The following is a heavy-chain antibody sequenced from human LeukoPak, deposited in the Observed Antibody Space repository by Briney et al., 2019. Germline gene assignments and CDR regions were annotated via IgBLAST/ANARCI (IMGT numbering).Heavy chain of an antibody. V-gene: IGHV3-30-3*02. CDR1: GFTFSSYA. J-gene: IGHJ4*02. CDR3: AKTCDSSGYYGQHDY. CDR2: ISYDGSNK. D-gene: IGHD3-22*01. Sequence: GGSLRLSCAASGFTFSSYAMHWVRQAPGKGLEWVAVISYDGSNKYYADSVKGRFTISRDNSKNTLYLQTNSLRAEDTAVYYCAKTCDSSGYYGQHDYWGQGTLVTVSS.